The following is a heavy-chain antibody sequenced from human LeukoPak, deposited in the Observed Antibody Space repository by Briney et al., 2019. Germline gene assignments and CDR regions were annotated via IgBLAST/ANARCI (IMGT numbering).Heavy chain of an antibody. J-gene: IGHJ4*02. V-gene: IGHV3-30*02. CDR2: IRYDASNQ. CDR3: AKDHFGSSWPYYIDY. CDR1: GFTFSSYG. Sequence: GGSLRLSCAASGFTFSSYGMHWVRQAPGKGLEWVAFIRYDASNQYSADSVKGRFTISRDNSKNTLYLQMNSLRAEDTAVYYCAKDHFGSSWPYYIDYWGQGTLVTVSS. D-gene: IGHD6-13*01.